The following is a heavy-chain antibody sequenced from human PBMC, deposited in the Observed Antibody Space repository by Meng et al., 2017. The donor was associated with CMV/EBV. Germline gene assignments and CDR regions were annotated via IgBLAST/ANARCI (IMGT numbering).Heavy chain of an antibody. CDR2: IRYDGSNK. CDR3: AKDYWLGWYAEYYFDY. J-gene: IGHJ4*02. V-gene: IGHV3-30*02. Sequence: GKSLKISCAASGFTFSSYGMHWARQAPGKGLKWVAFIRYDGSNKYYADSVKGRFTIPRDNSKNTLYLQMNSLRAEDTAVYYCAKDYWLGWYAEYYFDYWGQGTLVTVSS. CDR1: GFTFSSYG. D-gene: IGHD6-19*01.